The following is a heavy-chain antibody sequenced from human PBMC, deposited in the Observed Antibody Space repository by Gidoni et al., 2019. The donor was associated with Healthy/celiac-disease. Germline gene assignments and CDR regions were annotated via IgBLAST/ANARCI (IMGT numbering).Heavy chain of an antibody. CDR2: IYPGDSDT. Sequence: IGGVRQMPGKGLEWMGIIYPGDSDTRYSPSFQGQVTISADKSISTAYLQWSSLKASDTAMYYCARPQNRGSRTPFDYWGQGTLVTVSS. D-gene: IGHD6-13*01. J-gene: IGHJ4*02. V-gene: IGHV5-51*01. CDR3: ARPQNRGSRTPFDY.